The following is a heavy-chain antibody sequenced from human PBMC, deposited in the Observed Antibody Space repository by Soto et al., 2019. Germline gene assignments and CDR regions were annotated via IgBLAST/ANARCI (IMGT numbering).Heavy chain of an antibody. J-gene: IGHJ6*02. D-gene: IGHD3-10*01. CDR1: GFTFSNAW. Sequence: GGSLRLSCAASGFTFSNAWMNWVRQAPGKGLEWVGRIKSKTDGGTTDYAAPVKGRFTISRDDSKNTLYLQMNSLKTEDTAVYYCTTGYYYGSGEYYGMDVWGQGTTVTVSS. CDR3: TTGYYYGSGEYYGMDV. CDR2: IKSKTDGGTT. V-gene: IGHV3-15*07.